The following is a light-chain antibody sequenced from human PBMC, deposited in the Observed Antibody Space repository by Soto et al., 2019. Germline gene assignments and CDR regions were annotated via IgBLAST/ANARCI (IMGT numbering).Light chain of an antibody. CDR1: QSVSSSY. V-gene: IGKV3-20*01. CDR3: QQYGS. Sequence: EIVLTQSPGTLSLSPGERATLSCRASQSVSSSYLAWYQQKPGQAPRLLIYGASSRDTGIPDRFSGSGSGTAFTLTMSRLEPEDFALYYCQQYGSFGGGTKVEIK. J-gene: IGKJ4*01. CDR2: GAS.